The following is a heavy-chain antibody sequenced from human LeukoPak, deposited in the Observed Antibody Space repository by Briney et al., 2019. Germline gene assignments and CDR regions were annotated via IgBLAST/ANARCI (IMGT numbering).Heavy chain of an antibody. J-gene: IGHJ4*02. V-gene: IGHV4-39*01. CDR3: ASAGYTSNWPTGGFDY. CDR2: IYYSGST. D-gene: IGHD6-13*01. CDR1: GASISSNTYY. Sequence: SETLSLTCTVSGASISSNTYYWGWIRQPPGKGLEWIGSIYYSGSTYYNPSLKSRVTISVDTSKSQFSLKLSSVTAADTAVYYCASAGYTSNWPTGGFDYWGQGTLVTVSS.